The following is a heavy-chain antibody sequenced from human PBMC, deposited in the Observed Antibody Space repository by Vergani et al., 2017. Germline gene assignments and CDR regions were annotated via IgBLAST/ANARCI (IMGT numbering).Heavy chain of an antibody. CDR2: IRSKTYGATT. Sequence: EVQLVEPGADLVQPGRSLRFPCQTSGLNFGEYGVSWVRQAPGKGLEWIGFIRSKTYGATTEYAASVRGRFTISRDDSKGIAYLQMSSLKKEDTAVYRCAVEIYDYGGSRDFDYWGQGTLVVVSS. CDR3: AVEIYDYGGSRDFDY. D-gene: IGHD4-23*01. V-gene: IGHV3-49*04. CDR1: GLNFGEYG. J-gene: IGHJ4*02.